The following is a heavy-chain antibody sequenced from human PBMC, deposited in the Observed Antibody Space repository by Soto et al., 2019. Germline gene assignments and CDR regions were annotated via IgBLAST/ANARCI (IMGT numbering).Heavy chain of an antibody. CDR3: AREPVAFLAGSDAFDI. Sequence: GGSLRLSCAASGFTFSSYSMNWVRQAPGKGLEWVSYISSSSSTIYYADSVKGRFTISRDNAKNSLYLQMNSLRAEDTAVYYCAREPVAFLAGSDAFDIWGQGTMVTVSS. V-gene: IGHV3-48*01. CDR1: GFTFSSYS. J-gene: IGHJ3*02. CDR2: ISSSSSTI. D-gene: IGHD6-19*01.